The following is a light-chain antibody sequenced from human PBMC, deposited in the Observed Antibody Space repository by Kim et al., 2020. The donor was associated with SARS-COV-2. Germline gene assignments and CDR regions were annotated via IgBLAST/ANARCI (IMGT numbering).Light chain of an antibody. Sequence: VSPGERATLSCRASQSVSSNLAWYQQKPGQAPRLLIYGASTRATGIPAGFSGSGSETEFTLTINNLQSEDFAVYYCQQYNNWPQTFGQGTKVEIK. CDR3: QQYNNWPQT. J-gene: IGKJ1*01. CDR2: GAS. V-gene: IGKV3-15*01. CDR1: QSVSSN.